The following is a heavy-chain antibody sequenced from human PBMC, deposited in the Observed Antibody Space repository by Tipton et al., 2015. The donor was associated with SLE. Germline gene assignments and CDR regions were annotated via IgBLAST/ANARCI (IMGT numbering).Heavy chain of an antibody. CDR2: INHSGST. CDR3: ASLRTEVYYGSRADY. V-gene: IGHV4-34*01. D-gene: IGHD3-10*01. J-gene: IGHJ4*02. CDR1: GGSFSGYY. Sequence: TLSLTCAVYGGSFSGYYWSWIRQPPGKGLEWIGEINHSGSTNYNPSLKSRVTISVDTSKNQFSLKLSSVTAADAAVYYCASLRTEVYYGSRADYWGQGPLVTVS.